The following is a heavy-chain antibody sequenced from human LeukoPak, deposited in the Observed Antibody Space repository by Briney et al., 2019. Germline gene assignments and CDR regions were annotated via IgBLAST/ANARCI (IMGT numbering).Heavy chain of an antibody. CDR2: IYHSGST. J-gene: IGHJ4*02. CDR3: ARVTFAGSSGPQFDY. CDR1: GGSISSGGYY. Sequence: SSETLSLTCTVSGGSISSGGYYWSWIRQPPGKGLEWIGYIYHSGSTYYNPSLKSRVTISVDRSKNQFSLKLSSVTAADTAVYYCARVTFAGSSGPQFDYWGQGTLVTVSS. V-gene: IGHV4-30-2*01. D-gene: IGHD3-22*01.